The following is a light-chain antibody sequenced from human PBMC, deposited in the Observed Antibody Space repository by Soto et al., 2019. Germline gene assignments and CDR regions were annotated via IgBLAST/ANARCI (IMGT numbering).Light chain of an antibody. J-gene: IGKJ1*01. V-gene: IGKV1-39*01. CDR1: QSISSY. CDR3: QQSYSTPRT. CDR2: AAS. Sequence: DIQMTQSPSSLSASVGDRVTITCRASQSISSYLNWYQQKPGKAPKLLIYAASSLQSGVPSRFSGSGSATDFTLSIIRLQPEEFATYYCQQSYSTPRTFGQGTKVEIK.